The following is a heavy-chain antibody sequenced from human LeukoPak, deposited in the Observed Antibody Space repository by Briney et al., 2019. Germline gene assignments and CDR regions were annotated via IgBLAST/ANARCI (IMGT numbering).Heavy chain of an antibody. J-gene: IGHJ3*02. CDR2: MNPNSGNT. CDR1: GYTFTSYD. Sequence: GASVKVSCKASGYTFTSYDINWLRQATGQGLEWMGWMNPNSGNTGYAQKFQGRVTITRNTSISTAYMELSSLRSEDTAVYYCARSFASRVVVTNDAFDIWGQGTMVTVSS. D-gene: IGHD3-22*01. CDR3: ARSFASRVVVTNDAFDI. V-gene: IGHV1-8*03.